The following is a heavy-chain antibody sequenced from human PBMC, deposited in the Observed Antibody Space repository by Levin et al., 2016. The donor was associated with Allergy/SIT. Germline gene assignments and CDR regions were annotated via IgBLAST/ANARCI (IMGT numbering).Heavy chain of an antibody. Sequence: GESLKISCAASGFTFSSYGMHWVRQAPGKGLEWVAVIWYDGSNKYYADSVKGRFTISRDNSKNTLYLQMNSLRAEDTAVYYCAKTPLGGYCSSTSCRGGYYFDYWGQGTLVTVSS. V-gene: IGHV3-33*06. D-gene: IGHD2-2*01. CDR1: GFTFSSYG. J-gene: IGHJ4*02. CDR2: IWYDGSNK. CDR3: AKTPLGGYCSSTSCRGGYYFDY.